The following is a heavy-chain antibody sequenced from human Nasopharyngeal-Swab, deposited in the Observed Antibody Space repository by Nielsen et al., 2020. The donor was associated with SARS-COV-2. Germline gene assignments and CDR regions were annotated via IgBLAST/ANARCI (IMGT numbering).Heavy chain of an antibody. V-gene: IGHV3-23*01. J-gene: IGHJ4*02. CDR1: GFTFSSYA. CDR2: ITSSGGST. Sequence: GGSLRLSCAASGFTFSSYAMSWVRQTPGKGLEWVSAITSSGGSTYYADSVEGRFTISRDNSKNTLYMQMDSLRGEDTAVYYCAREGHSSGHAGDFDFWGQGTLVTVSS. CDR3: AREGHSSGHAGDFDF. D-gene: IGHD6-19*01.